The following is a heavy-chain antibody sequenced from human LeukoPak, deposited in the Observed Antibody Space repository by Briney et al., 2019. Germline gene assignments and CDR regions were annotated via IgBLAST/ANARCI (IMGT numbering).Heavy chain of an antibody. Sequence: PGGSLRLSCAASGFTFSSYGMHWVRQAPGKGLEWVAFIRYDGSNKYYADSVKGRFTISRDNSKNTLYLQMNSLRAEDTAVYYCAKDRYYDSSGYYENYFDHWGQGTLVTVSS. CDR1: GFTFSSYG. V-gene: IGHV3-30*02. J-gene: IGHJ4*02. D-gene: IGHD3-22*01. CDR2: IRYDGSNK. CDR3: AKDRYYDSSGYYENYFDH.